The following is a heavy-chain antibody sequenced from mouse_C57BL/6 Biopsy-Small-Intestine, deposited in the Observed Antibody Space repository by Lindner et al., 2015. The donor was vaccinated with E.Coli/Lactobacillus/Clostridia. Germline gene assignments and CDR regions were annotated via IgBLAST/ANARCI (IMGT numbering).Heavy chain of an antibody. CDR3: AREDRSGYYAMDY. CDR1: GYSFTGYN. V-gene: IGHV1S135*01. D-gene: IGHD3-2*01. J-gene: IGHJ4*01. CDR2: IDPYNGAT. Sequence: VQLQESGPELVKPGASVKMSCKASGYSFTGYNMHWVKQSHGKSLEWIGFIDPYNGATSYNQKFKGKATLTVDKSSSTAYMQLNSLTSEDSAVYYCAREDRSGYYAMDYWGQGTSVTVSS.